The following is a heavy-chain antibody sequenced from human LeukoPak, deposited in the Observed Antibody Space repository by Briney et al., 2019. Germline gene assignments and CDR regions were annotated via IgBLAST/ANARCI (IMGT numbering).Heavy chain of an antibody. J-gene: IGHJ4*02. CDR2: INVGNANT. CDR3: ATDLKGAVAGTMGYDY. D-gene: IGHD6-19*01. Sequence: GASVKVSCKASGYSFTNHAIHWVRQAPGQRLEWMGWINVGNANTKYSQMFQGRVTMTEDTSTDTAYMELSSLRSEDTAVYYCATDLKGAVAGTMGYDYWGQGTLVTVSS. CDR1: GYSFTNHA. V-gene: IGHV1-3*01.